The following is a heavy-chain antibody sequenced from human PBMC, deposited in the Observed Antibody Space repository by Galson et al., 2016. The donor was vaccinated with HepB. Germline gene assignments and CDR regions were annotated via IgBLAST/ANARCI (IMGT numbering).Heavy chain of an antibody. CDR3: AKTVRMTTVTGFDY. CDR1: GFTFSNFA. V-gene: IGHV3-23*01. CDR2: IGGGGGSP. Sequence: SLRLSCAASGFTFSNFAMSWVRQAPGKGLEWVSAIGGGGGSPSYADSVKGRFTISRDNSKNTPYLEMNSLRAEDTAVYYCAKTVRMTTVTGFDYWGQGALVTVSS. J-gene: IGHJ4*02. D-gene: IGHD4-17*01.